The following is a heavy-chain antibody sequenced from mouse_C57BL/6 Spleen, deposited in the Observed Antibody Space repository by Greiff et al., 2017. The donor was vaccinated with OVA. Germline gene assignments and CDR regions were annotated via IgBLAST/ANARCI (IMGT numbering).Heavy chain of an antibody. D-gene: IGHD2-2*01. CDR1: GYSITSGYY. Sequence: ESGPGLVKPSQSLSLTCSVTGYSITSGYYWNWIRQFPGNKLEWMGYISYDGSNNYNPSLKNRISITRDTSKNQFFLKLNSVTTEDTATYYGAREGYGYDGDYYAMDYWGQGTSVTVSS. CDR2: ISYDGSN. V-gene: IGHV3-6*01. J-gene: IGHJ4*01. CDR3: AREGYGYDGDYYAMDY.